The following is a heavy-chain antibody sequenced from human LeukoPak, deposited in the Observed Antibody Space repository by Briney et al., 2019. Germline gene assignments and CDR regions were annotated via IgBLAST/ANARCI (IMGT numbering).Heavy chain of an antibody. V-gene: IGHV4-39*01. CDR2: IYYSGST. D-gene: IGHD2-15*01. CDR3: ASLGYCSGGSCYSPFDY. Sequence: SETLSLTCTVSGGSISSSSYYWGWIRQPPGKGLGWIGSIYYSGSTYYNPPLKSRVTISVDTSKNQFSLKLSSVTAADTAVYYCASLGYCSGGSCYSPFDYWGQGTLVTVSS. CDR1: GGSISSSSYY. J-gene: IGHJ4*02.